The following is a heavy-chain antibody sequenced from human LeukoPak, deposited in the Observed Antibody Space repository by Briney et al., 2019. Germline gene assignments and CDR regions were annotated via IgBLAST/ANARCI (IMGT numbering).Heavy chain of an antibody. CDR3: ARDIASGRQIVYAPSGD. J-gene: IGHJ4*02. CDR2: IKQDGSEK. CDR1: GFIFSSYW. D-gene: IGHD5/OR15-5a*01. V-gene: IGHV3-7*01. Sequence: GGSLRLSCAASGFIFSSYWMSWVRQAPGKGLEWVANIKQDGSEKYYVDSVKGRFTISRDNSKSTLYLQMNSLRAEDTAVYYCARDIASGRQIVYAPSGDWGQGTLVTVSS.